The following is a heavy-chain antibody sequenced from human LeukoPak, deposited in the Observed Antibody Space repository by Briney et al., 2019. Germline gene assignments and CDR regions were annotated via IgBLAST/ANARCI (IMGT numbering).Heavy chain of an antibody. CDR2: IRSKADSYAT. V-gene: IGHV3-73*01. J-gene: IGHJ6*02. D-gene: IGHD1-14*01. Sequence: GGSLRLSCAASGVTFSGSAMHWVRQASGRGLEWVGRIRSKADSYATAYTASVRGRFTISRDDSKNTAYLQMNSLKTEDTAVYYCTTTSPGSAYYYYGMDVWGQGTTVTVSS. CDR1: GVTFSGSA. CDR3: TTTSPGSAYYYYGMDV.